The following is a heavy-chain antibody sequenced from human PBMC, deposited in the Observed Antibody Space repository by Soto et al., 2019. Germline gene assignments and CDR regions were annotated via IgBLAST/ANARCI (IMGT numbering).Heavy chain of an antibody. CDR1: GDSINSAGYY. D-gene: IGHD2-21*01. CDR3: AQVVVGGGYYFDF. Sequence: QVQLQESGPGLVKPSQTLSLTCTVSGDSINSAGYYWSWIRQHPGKGLEWIGYIYYSGSTYYNPSLMSRVTISVDTPKNQFSLKLSSVTAADTAVYYCAQVVVGGGYYFDFWGQGTLVTVSS. CDR2: IYYSGST. J-gene: IGHJ4*02. V-gene: IGHV4-31*03.